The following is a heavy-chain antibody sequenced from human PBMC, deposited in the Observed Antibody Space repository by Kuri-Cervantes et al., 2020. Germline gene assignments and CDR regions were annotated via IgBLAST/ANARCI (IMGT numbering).Heavy chain of an antibody. CDR2: IYYSGST. J-gene: IGHJ6*03. D-gene: IGHD2-21*01. V-gene: IGHV4-59*01. CDR1: GGSISSYY. Sequence: SETLSLTCTVAGGSISSYYWSWIRQPPGKGLEWIGYIYYSGSTNYNPSLKSRVTISVDTSKNQFSLKLSSVAAADTAVYYCARLDIVVLKGNYYYMDVWGKGTTVTVSS. CDR3: ARLDIVVLKGNYYYMDV.